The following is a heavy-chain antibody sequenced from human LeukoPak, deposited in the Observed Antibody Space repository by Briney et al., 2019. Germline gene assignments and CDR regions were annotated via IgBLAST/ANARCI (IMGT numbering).Heavy chain of an antibody. V-gene: IGHV3-7*02. Sequence: GGSLSLSCAASGFPISNYWMSWVRQAPGKWLEWVASISPDGSVKHYVDSVKGRCTISRDNATNSLSLQMTIPLAKDTGVNLCARLLGMVTTFEMWGQETVVTVSS. D-gene: IGHD5-24*01. J-gene: IGHJ3*02. CDR2: ISPDGSVK. CDR3: ARLLGMVTTFEM. CDR1: GFPISNYW.